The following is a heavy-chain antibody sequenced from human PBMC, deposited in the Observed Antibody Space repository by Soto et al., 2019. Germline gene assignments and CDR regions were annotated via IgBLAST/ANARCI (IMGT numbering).Heavy chain of an antibody. CDR3: ANLYSSGGKEWFDP. J-gene: IGHJ5*02. V-gene: IGHV3-23*01. CDR2: IDHSGGST. Sequence: EVQLLESGGGLVQPGGYLRLSCAASGFTFSNYAMSWVRQDPGKGLEWVSGIDHSGGSTYYADSVKGRFTISRDNSKNTLYLQMNSLRAEDTAVYYCANLYSSGGKEWFDPWGQGTLVTVSS. CDR1: GFTFSNYA. D-gene: IGHD6-19*01.